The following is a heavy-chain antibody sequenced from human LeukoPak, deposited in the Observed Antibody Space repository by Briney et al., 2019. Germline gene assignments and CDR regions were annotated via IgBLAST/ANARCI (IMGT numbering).Heavy chain of an antibody. CDR3: ARALTTLTYEGY. Sequence: ASVKVSCKASGYTFPSYFMHWVRQAPGQGLEWMGIINPTGGSTTYAQKFQGRVTMTRDTSTSTVYMELSSLRSDDTAVYYCARALTTLTYEGYWGQGTLVTVSS. D-gene: IGHD1-1*01. J-gene: IGHJ4*02. CDR1: GYTFPSYF. V-gene: IGHV1-46*01. CDR2: INPTGGST.